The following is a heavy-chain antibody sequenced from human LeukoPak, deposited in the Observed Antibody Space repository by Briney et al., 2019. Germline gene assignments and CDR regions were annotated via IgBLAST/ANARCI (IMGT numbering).Heavy chain of an antibody. CDR2: ISGSGSNT. Sequence: AGGSLRLSCAASGFTFSSYAMSWVRQAPGKGLEWVSAISGSGSNTYYADSVRGRFTISRDNSKNTLYLQMNSLRAEDTAVYYCAPPAGRFPDYWGQGTLVTVSS. V-gene: IGHV3-23*01. CDR1: GFTFSSYA. CDR3: APPAGRFPDY. J-gene: IGHJ4*02.